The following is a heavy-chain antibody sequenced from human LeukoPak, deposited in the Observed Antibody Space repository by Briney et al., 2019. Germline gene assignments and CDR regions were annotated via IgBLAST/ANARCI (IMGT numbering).Heavy chain of an antibody. D-gene: IGHD4-17*01. V-gene: IGHV4-34*01. CDR2: INHSGST. CDR1: GGSFSGYY. J-gene: IGHJ4*02. CDR3: AIGDYEVRNVY. Sequence: SETLSLTCAVYGGSFSGYYWSWIRQPPGKGLEWIGEINHSGSTNYNPSLKSRVTISVDTSKNQFSLKLSSVTAADTAVYYCAIGDYEVRNVYWGQGTLVTVSS.